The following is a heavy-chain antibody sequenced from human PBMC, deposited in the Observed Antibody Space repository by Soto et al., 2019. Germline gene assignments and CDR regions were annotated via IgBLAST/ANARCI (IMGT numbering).Heavy chain of an antibody. CDR1: GGSISSGDYH. Sequence: QVQLQESGPGLVKPSQTLSLTCTVSGGSISSGDYHWSWIRQPPGKGLEWIGYIYYSGSTYYNPSLKSRVTISVDTEKNPFSLPLSSVPAADTAVYHCARAGVVVGSVGWFDPWGQGPLVTVSS. CDR3: ARAGVVVGSVGWFDP. V-gene: IGHV4-30-4*01. J-gene: IGHJ5*02. D-gene: IGHD2-15*01. CDR2: IYYSGST.